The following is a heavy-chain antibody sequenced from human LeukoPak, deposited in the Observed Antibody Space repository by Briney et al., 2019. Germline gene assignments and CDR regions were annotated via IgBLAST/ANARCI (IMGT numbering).Heavy chain of an antibody. CDR2: IYTSGST. CDR3: ASQNPNPYYDFWSGYRNDAFDI. CDR1: GGSISSYY. D-gene: IGHD3-3*01. V-gene: IGHV4-4*09. J-gene: IGHJ3*02. Sequence: SETLSLTCTVPGGSISSYYWSWIRQPPGKGLEWIGYIYTSGSTNYNPPLKSRVTISVDTSQHQFSLKLSSVTAADKAVYYCASQNPNPYYDFWSGYRNDAFDIWGQGTMVTVSS.